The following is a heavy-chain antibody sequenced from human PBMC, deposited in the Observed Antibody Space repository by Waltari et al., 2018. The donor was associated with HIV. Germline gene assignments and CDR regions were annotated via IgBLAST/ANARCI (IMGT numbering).Heavy chain of an antibody. V-gene: IGHV3-33*01. Sequence: QVQLVESGGGVVQPGRSLRPSCAESGFTFSSYGMHWVRQAPGKGLEWVAVIWDDGTKKYYAGSVKGRFTISRDNSKNTLYLQMNSLRAEDTAVYYCARDEGSGSPSYYYYYGMDVWGQGTTVTVSS. CDR3: ARDEGSGSPSYYYYYGMDV. CDR2: IWDDGTKK. D-gene: IGHD3-10*01. J-gene: IGHJ6*02. CDR1: GFTFSSYG.